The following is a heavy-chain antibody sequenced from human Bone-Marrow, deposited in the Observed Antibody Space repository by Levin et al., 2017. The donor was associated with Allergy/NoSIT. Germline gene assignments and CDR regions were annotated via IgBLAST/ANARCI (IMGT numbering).Heavy chain of an antibody. CDR1: GGSISSGGYY. J-gene: IGHJ4*02. CDR3: AGDQKIRTGYDISAGCDC. Sequence: SETLSLTCTVSGGSISSGGYYWSWVRQHPGKGLEWIGYIYYTGTTYYNPSLKSRLTMSVDTSTNQLSLKLSSVTAADTAIYYCAGDQKIRTGYDISAGCDCWGQGTLVTVSS. V-gene: IGHV4-31*03. CDR2: IYYTGTT. D-gene: IGHD3-9*01.